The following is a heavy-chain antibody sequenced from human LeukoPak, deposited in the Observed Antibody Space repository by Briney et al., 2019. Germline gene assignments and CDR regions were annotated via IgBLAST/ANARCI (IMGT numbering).Heavy chain of an antibody. D-gene: IGHD3-10*01. J-gene: IGHJ4*02. CDR2: ISDSGGRT. V-gene: IGHV3-23*01. CDR1: GFTFSTYI. Sequence: GGSLRLSCAASGFTFSTYIMSWVRQTPGKGLEWVSTISDSGGRTFYADSVKGRFTISRDNAKNSLYLQMNSLRAEDTAVYYCARDYLWFGELAYPDYWGQGTLVTVSS. CDR3: ARDYLWFGELAYPDY.